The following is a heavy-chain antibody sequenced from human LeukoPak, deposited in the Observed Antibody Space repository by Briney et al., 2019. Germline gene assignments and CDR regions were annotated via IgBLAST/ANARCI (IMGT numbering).Heavy chain of an antibody. CDR2: ISGSGGST. V-gene: IGHV3-23*01. CDR3: WPVVN. CDR1: GCTISSYS. D-gene: IGHD2-15*01. J-gene: IGHJ4*02. Sequence: PGGSLRLSCTASGCTISSYSMSWVRQAPGKGLEWVSVISGSGGSTYYADSVKGRFTISRDNSKNTLYLQMNSLRAEDAAVYYCWPVVNWGQGTLVTVSS.